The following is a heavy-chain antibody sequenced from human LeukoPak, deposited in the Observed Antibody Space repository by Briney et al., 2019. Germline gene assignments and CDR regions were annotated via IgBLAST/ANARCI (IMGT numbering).Heavy chain of an antibody. J-gene: IGHJ3*02. D-gene: IGHD2-21*02. CDR3: ARVLYCGGDCYRPGDAFDI. CDR1: GYSFTSYW. CDR2: IYPGDSDT. V-gene: IGHV5-51*01. Sequence: KPGESLKISCKGSGYSFTSYWIGWVRQMPGKGLEWMGIIYPGDSDTRYSPSFQGQVTISADKSISTAYLQWSSLKASDTAMYYCARVLYCGGDCYRPGDAFDIWGQGTMVTVSS.